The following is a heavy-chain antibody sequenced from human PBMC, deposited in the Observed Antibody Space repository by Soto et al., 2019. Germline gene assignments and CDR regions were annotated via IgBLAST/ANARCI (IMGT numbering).Heavy chain of an antibody. CDR3: AXDKYCSGGSCRKNWFDP. Sequence: SETLSLTCTVSGGSISSSYWSWIRQPPGKGLEWLAYIYDDGSADYNPSLKSRATISLDMSKNQFSLKLTSVTAADTAVYYCAXDKYCSGGSCRKNWFDPWGQGTLVTVSS. D-gene: IGHD2-15*01. CDR2: IYDDGSA. CDR1: GGSISSSY. V-gene: IGHV4-59*01. J-gene: IGHJ5*02.